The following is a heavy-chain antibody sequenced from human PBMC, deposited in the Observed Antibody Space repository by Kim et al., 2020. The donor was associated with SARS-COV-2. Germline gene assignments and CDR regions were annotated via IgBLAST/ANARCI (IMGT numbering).Heavy chain of an antibody. J-gene: IGHJ4*02. Sequence: QKIPGRVTMTPDTSTRTAYMELRSLRSDDTAVYYCARDQGGSGWYNYFDYWGQGTLVTVSS. D-gene: IGHD6-19*01. CDR3: ARDQGGSGWYNYFDY. V-gene: IGHV1-18*01.